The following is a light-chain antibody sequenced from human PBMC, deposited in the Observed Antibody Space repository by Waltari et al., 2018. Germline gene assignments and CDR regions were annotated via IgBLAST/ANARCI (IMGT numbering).Light chain of an antibody. CDR2: EAS. J-gene: IGKJ1*01. V-gene: IGKV3-20*01. CDR3: QKYEALPAT. CDR1: QSISKY. Sequence: EIVLTQSPGTLSLSPGERAPLSSRASQSISKYLGRYQQKPGQAPRLLIYEASIRATGIPDRFSGSGSGTDFSLIISRLEPEDFAVYYCQKYEALPATFGQGTKVEIK.